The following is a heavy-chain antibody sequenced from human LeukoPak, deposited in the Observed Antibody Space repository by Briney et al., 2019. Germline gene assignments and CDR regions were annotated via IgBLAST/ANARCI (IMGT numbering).Heavy chain of an antibody. V-gene: IGHV3-21*01. J-gene: IGHJ4*02. CDR3: AREEDGGGDY. CDR1: GFTFSSYT. CDR2: ISSSSSYI. D-gene: IGHD3-16*01. Sequence: GGSLRLSCAASGFTFSSYTMNWVRQAPGKGLEWVSSISSSSSYIYYADSVKGRFTISRDNAKNSLYLQMNSLRAEDTAVYYCAREEDGGGDYWGQGTLVTVSS.